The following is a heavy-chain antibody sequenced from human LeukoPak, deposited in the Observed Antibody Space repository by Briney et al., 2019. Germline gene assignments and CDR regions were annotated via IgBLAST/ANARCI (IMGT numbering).Heavy chain of an antibody. Sequence: ASVKVSCKASGYIFTGYYMHWVRQAPGQGLEWMGWINPNSGGTNYAQKFQGRVTMTRDTSISTAYMELSRLRSDDTAVYYCAKDMESAYDCSGYYSPFDSWAQGTLVTVSS. D-gene: IGHD3-22*01. V-gene: IGHV1-2*02. CDR3: AKDMESAYDCSGYYSPFDS. CDR1: GYIFTGYY. CDR2: INPNSGGT. J-gene: IGHJ4*02.